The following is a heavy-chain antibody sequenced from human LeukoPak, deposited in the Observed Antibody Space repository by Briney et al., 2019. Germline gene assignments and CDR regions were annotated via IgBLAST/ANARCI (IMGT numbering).Heavy chain of an antibody. Sequence: AGGSLRLSCAASGFIFSSYGMHWVRQAPGKGLEWVAFIRYDGSKKYYADSVKGRFTISRDNSKNTLYLQMNSLRAEDTAVYYCAKGLARFGYGALLDFWGQGTLVTVSS. CDR3: AKGLARFGYGALLDF. V-gene: IGHV3-30*02. D-gene: IGHD4/OR15-4a*01. CDR2: IRYDGSKK. J-gene: IGHJ4*02. CDR1: GFIFSSYG.